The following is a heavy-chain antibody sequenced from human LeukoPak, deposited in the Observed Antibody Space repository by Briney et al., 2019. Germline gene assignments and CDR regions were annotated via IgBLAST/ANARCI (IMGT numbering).Heavy chain of an antibody. D-gene: IGHD1-26*01. Sequence: SETLSLTCTVSDGSISDYSWSWIRQPAGKGLECIGYIYYSGSTNYNPSLKSRVTISLDTSKNQFSLKLSSVTAADTAVYYCARDAIVGATNWFDPWGQGTLVTVSS. CDR2: IYYSGST. J-gene: IGHJ5*02. V-gene: IGHV4-59*01. CDR1: DGSISDYS. CDR3: ARDAIVGATNWFDP.